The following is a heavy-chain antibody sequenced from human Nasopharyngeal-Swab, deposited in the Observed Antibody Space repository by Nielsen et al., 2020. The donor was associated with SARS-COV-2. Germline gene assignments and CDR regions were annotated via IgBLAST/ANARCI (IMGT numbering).Heavy chain of an antibody. CDR3: ARDMVLLPYSGSYPDAFDI. V-gene: IGHV3-30*04. D-gene: IGHD1-26*01. CDR1: GFTFSSYA. Sequence: GGSLRLSCAASGFTFSSYAMHWVRQASGKGLEWVAVISYDGSNKYYADSVKGRFTISRDNSKNTLYLQMNSLRAEDTAVYYCARDMVLLPYSGSYPDAFDIWGQGTMVTVSS. CDR2: ISYDGSNK. J-gene: IGHJ3*02.